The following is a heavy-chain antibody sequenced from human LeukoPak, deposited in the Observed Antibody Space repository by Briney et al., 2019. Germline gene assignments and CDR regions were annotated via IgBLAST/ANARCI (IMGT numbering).Heavy chain of an antibody. D-gene: IGHD6-13*01. V-gene: IGHV1-69*04. Sequence: SVKVCCKTSGGTFSSYAISWVRQAPGQGLEWMGRIIPILGIANYAQKFQGRVTITADKSTSTAYMELSSLRSEDTAVYYCASGTAAGRYYYYYGMDVWGQGTTVTVSS. CDR2: IIPILGIA. CDR3: ASGTAAGRYYYYYGMDV. CDR1: GGTFSSYA. J-gene: IGHJ6*02.